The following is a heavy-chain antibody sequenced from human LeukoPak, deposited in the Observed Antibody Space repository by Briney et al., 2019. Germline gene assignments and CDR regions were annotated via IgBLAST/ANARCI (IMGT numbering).Heavy chain of an antibody. V-gene: IGHV3-21*01. J-gene: IGHJ4*02. CDR1: GFTFSSYS. D-gene: IGHD6-13*01. CDR2: ISSSSSYI. Sequence: LGGSLRLSCAASGFTFSSYSMNWVRQAPGKGLEWVSSISSSSSYIYYADSVKGRFTISRDNAKNSLYLQMNSLRAEDTAVYYCASFIAAAGYPIWGQGTLVTVSS. CDR3: ASFIAAAGYPI.